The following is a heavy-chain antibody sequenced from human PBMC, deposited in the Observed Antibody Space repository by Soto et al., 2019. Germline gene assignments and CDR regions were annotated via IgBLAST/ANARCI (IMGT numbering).Heavy chain of an antibody. D-gene: IGHD1-1*01. Sequence: ASVKVSCKASGCTFSSYAISWVRQAPGQVLEWMGGIIPIFGTANYAQKFQGRVTITADESTSTAYMELSSLRSEDTAVYYCARTGTPRHVLDPWGQGTLVTVSS. J-gene: IGHJ5*02. CDR3: ARTGTPRHVLDP. CDR1: GCTFSSYA. V-gene: IGHV1-69*13. CDR2: IIPIFGTA.